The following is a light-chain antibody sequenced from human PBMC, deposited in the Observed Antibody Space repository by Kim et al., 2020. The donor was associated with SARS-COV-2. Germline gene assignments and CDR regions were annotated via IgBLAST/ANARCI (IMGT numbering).Light chain of an antibody. CDR2: YDS. CDR1: NMGSKS. CDR3: QVWDSSSDHVV. V-gene: IGLV3-21*04. Sequence: APGKTARMTCGGNNMGSKSVHWYQQKPGQAPVLVIYYDSDRPSGIPERFSGSNSGNTATLTISRVEAGDEADYYCQVWDSSSDHVVFGGGTQLTVL. J-gene: IGLJ2*01.